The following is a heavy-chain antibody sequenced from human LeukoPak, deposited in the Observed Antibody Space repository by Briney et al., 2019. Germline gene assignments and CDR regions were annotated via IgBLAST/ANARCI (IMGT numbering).Heavy chain of an antibody. CDR3: ARLLGSPSGYYFDY. V-gene: IGHV4-39*01. D-gene: IGHD1-26*01. J-gene: IGHJ4*02. CDR1: GVSVSSSGYY. CDR2: IYYTGST. Sequence: KPSDTLSLTCIVSGVSVSSSGYYWGWLRQPPGKGLEWIGKIYYTGSTYYNPSLKSRVTISVDTSENQFSLKLSSVTAADTAVYYCARLLGSPSGYYFDYWGQGTLVTVSS.